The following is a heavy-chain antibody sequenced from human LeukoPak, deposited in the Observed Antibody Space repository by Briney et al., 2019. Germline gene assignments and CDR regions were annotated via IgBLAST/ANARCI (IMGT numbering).Heavy chain of an antibody. V-gene: IGHV3-30*03. CDR1: GFTFSSYG. CDR2: ISYDGSNK. Sequence: GGSLRLSCAASGFTFSSYGMHWVRQAPGKGLEWVAVISYDGSNKYYADSVKGRFTISRDDAKNSLCLQMSGLRDEDTAVYYCARDYNYAMDVWGQGTTVTVSS. CDR3: ARDYNYAMDV. J-gene: IGHJ6*02.